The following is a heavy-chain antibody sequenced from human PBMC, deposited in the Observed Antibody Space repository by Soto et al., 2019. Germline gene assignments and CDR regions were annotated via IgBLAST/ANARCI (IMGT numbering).Heavy chain of an antibody. J-gene: IGHJ5*02. Sequence: QVQLQESGPGLVKPSQTLSLTCTVSGGSISSGGYYWSWIRQHPGKGLEWIGYIYYSGSTYYNPSLKSRVTISVDTSKNQFSLKLSSVTAADTAVYYCARELGRFGELLLGWFDPWGQGTLVTVSS. CDR2: IYYSGST. CDR1: GGSISSGGYY. D-gene: IGHD3-10*01. CDR3: ARELGRFGELLLGWFDP. V-gene: IGHV4-31*03.